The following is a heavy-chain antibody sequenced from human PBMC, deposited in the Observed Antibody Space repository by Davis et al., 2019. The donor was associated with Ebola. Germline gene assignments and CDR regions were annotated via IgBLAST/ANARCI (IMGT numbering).Heavy chain of an antibody. D-gene: IGHD3-22*01. Sequence: PSETLSLTCTVSGGSISSYYWSWIRQPPGKGLEWIGYIYYSGSTNYNPSLKSRVTISVDTSKNQFSLKLSSVTAADTAVYYCASSAADYYDSSGYYFGWFDPWGQGTLVTVSS. J-gene: IGHJ5*02. V-gene: IGHV4-59*12. CDR1: GGSISSYY. CDR3: ASSAADYYDSSGYYFGWFDP. CDR2: IYYSGST.